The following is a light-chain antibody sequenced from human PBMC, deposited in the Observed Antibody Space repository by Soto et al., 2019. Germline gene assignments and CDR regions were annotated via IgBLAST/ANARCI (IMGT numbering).Light chain of an antibody. CDR2: EVS. J-gene: IGLJ3*02. CDR1: SSDVGGYNY. CDR3: SSYTSSNTGV. V-gene: IGLV2-14*01. Sequence: QSVLTQPASVSGSPGQSITISCTGTSSDVGGYNYVSWYQQHPGKVPRLMIYEVSNRPSGLSNRFSGSKSGNTASLTISGLQAEDEADYYCSSYTSSNTGVFGGGTKVTVL.